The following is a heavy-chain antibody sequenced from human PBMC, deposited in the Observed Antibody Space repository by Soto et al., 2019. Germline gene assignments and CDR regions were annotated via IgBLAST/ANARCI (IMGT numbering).Heavy chain of an antibody. J-gene: IGHJ6*02. D-gene: IGHD6-19*01. CDR1: GFTFSSYG. CDR2: IWYDGSNK. V-gene: IGHV3-33*01. Sequence: GGSLRLSCAASGFTFSSYGMHWVRQAPGKGLEWVAVIWYDGSNKYYADSVKGRFTISRDNSKNTLYLQMNSLRAEDTAVYYCARTAVAGTGDYYYYYGMDVWGQGTTVTVSS. CDR3: ARTAVAGTGDYYYYYGMDV.